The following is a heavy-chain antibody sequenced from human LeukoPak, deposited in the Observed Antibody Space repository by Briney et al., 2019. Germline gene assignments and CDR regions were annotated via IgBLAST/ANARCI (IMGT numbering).Heavy chain of an antibody. CDR3: ARHPHYYDSSGYYVDDAFDI. Sequence: GGSLRLSCAASGFTFSYYWMHWVRQAPGKGLVWVSHINSDGSSTIYADSVKGRFTISRDNAKNKLYLQMNSLRAEDTAVYYCARHPHYYDSSGYYVDDAFDIWGQGTMVTVSS. V-gene: IGHV3-74*01. D-gene: IGHD3-22*01. CDR1: GFTFSYYW. CDR2: INSDGSST. J-gene: IGHJ3*02.